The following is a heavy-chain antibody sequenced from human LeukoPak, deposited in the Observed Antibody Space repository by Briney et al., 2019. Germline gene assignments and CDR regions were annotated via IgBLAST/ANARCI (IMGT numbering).Heavy chain of an antibody. CDR3: AKGCSSTSCSLEWFDP. Sequence: PGGSLRLSCAASGFTFTSYGMHCVRQAPGKGLGWGAVISYDGSNKYYADSVKGRFTISRDNSKNTLYLQMNSLRAEDTAVYYCAKGCSSTSCSLEWFDPWGQGTLVTVSS. CDR1: GFTFTSYG. CDR2: ISYDGSNK. J-gene: IGHJ5*02. D-gene: IGHD2-2*01. V-gene: IGHV3-30*18.